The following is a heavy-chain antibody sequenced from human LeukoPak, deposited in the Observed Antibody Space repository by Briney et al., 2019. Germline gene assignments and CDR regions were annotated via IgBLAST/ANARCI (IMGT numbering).Heavy chain of an antibody. CDR2: INHSGST. Sequence: SETLSLTCAVYGGSFSGYYWSWIRQPPGKGLEWIGEINHSGSTNYNPSLKSRVTISVDTSKNQFSLKLSSVTAADTAVYYCASASRDSSGYPLDYWGQGTLVTVSS. CDR3: ASASRDSSGYPLDY. CDR1: GGSFSGYY. D-gene: IGHD3-22*01. J-gene: IGHJ4*02. V-gene: IGHV4-34*01.